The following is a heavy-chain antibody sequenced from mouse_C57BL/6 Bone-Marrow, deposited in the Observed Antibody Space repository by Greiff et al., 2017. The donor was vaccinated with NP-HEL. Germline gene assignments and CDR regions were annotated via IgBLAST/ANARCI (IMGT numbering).Heavy chain of an antibody. J-gene: IGHJ4*01. CDR1: GYTFTSYW. V-gene: IGHV1-72*01. D-gene: IGHD2-5*01. Sequence: QVQLKQPGAELVKPGASVKLSCKASGYTFTSYWMHWVKQRPGRGLEWIGRIDPNSGGTKYTEKFKSKATLTVDKPSSTAYMQLSSLTSEDAAVYYGASHSNYGGSAMDYWGQGTSVTVSS. CDR3: ASHSNYGGSAMDY. CDR2: IDPNSGGT.